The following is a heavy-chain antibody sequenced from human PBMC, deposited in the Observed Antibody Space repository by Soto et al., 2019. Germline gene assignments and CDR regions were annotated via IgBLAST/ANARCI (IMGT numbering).Heavy chain of an antibody. J-gene: IGHJ5*02. CDR1: GGSISSYY. D-gene: IGHD3-22*01. V-gene: IGHV4-59*01. Sequence: SETLSLTCTVSGGSISSYYWSWIRQPPGKXLEWIGYIYYSGSTNYNPSLKSRVTISVDTSKNQFSLKLSSVTAADTAVYYCARGGLYDSSGYHKNNWFDPWGQGTLVTVSS. CDR2: IYYSGST. CDR3: ARGGLYDSSGYHKNNWFDP.